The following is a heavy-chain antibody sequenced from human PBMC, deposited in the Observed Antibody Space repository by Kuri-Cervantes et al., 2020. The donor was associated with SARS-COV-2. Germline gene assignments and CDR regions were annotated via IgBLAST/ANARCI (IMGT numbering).Heavy chain of an antibody. CDR2: IYHSGST. Sequence: SETLSLTCTVSGYSISRGYYWGWIRQPPGKGLEWIASIYHSGSTYDNPSLKSRVTISVDTSKNQFSLKLSSVTAADTAVYYCARDSSEITFGGETFDYWGQGTLVTVSS. CDR1: GYSISRGYY. J-gene: IGHJ4*02. V-gene: IGHV4-38-2*02. CDR3: ARDSSEITFGGETFDY. D-gene: IGHD3-16*01.